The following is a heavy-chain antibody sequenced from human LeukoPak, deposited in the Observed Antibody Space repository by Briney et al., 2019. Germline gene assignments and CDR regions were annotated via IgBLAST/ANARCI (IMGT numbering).Heavy chain of an antibody. D-gene: IGHD1-26*01. CDR2: LFSNGAT. CDR1: GFADNNNF. CDR3: AKTRPGGSYDH. J-gene: IGHJ5*02. Sequence: GGSLRLSCAASGFADNNNFMSWVRQPPGKGLEWISVLFSNGATYYLESVKDRFTISRDDSKNIVYLQLDTLRGEDTAIYYCAKTRPGGSYDHWGRGTLVTVSS. V-gene: IGHV3-53*01.